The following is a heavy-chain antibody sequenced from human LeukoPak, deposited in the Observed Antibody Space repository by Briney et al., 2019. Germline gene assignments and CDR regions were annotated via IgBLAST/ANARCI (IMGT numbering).Heavy chain of an antibody. V-gene: IGHV3-48*04. Sequence: PGGSLRLSCTASGFTFSSYSLNWVRKAPGKGLEWVSYISSSSSTIYYADSVKGRFTISRDNAKNSLYLQMNSLRAEDTAVYYCARDSIAAALGRWGQGTLVTVSS. CDR2: ISSSSSTI. J-gene: IGHJ4*02. CDR1: GFTFSSYS. CDR3: ARDSIAAALGR. D-gene: IGHD6-13*01.